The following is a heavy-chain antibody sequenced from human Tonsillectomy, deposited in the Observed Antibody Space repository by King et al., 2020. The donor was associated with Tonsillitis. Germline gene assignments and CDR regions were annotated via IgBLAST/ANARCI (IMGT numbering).Heavy chain of an antibody. CDR1: GFTFGDHA. Sequence: VQLVESGGGLVQPGRSLRLSCTASGFTFGDHAMSWFRQAPGKGLEWVGFIRSKAYGGTTEYAASVKGRFTISRDDSKSIAYLQMNSLKTEDTAVYYCTEVNCSGGSCYWGDGDYFDYWGQGTLVTVSS. CDR2: IRSKAYGGTT. CDR3: TEVNCSGGSCYWGDGDYFDY. V-gene: IGHV3-49*03. J-gene: IGHJ4*02. D-gene: IGHD2-15*01.